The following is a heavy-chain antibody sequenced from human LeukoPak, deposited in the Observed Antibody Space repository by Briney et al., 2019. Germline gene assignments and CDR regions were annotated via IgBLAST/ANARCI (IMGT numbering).Heavy chain of an antibody. D-gene: IGHD2-15*01. V-gene: IGHV3-30-3*01. Sequence: GGSLRLSCAASGFTFSSSAMYWVRQAPGKGLEWVAATSSDGNNKYYADSVKGRFTISRDNSIDTLYLQMNSLRAEDTAVYYCARDLGYCSGGSCYRYYFDNWGQGTLVTVSS. J-gene: IGHJ4*02. CDR3: ARDLGYCSGGSCYRYYFDN. CDR2: TSSDGNNK. CDR1: GFTFSSSA.